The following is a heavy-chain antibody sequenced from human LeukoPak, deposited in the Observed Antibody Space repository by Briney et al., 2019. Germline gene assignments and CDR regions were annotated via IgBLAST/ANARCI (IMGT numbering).Heavy chain of an antibody. V-gene: IGHV3-33*01. J-gene: IGHJ4*02. D-gene: IGHD6-25*01. CDR1: GFTFSSYG. Sequence: PGGSLRLSCAASGFTFSSYGMHWVRQAPGKGLEWVAVIWYDGSNKYYADSVKGRFTISRDNSKNTLYLQMNSLRAGDTAVYYCAREMDRGYGFDYWGQGTLVTVSS. CDR2: IWYDGSNK. CDR3: AREMDRGYGFDY.